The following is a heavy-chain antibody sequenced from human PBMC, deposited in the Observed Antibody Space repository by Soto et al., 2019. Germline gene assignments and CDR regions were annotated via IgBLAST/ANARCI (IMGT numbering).Heavy chain of an antibody. Sequence: SVQVSCKASGGTFSSYAISWVRQAPGQGLEWMGGIIPIFGTANYAQKFQGRVTITADESTSTAYMELSSLRSEDTAVYYCARGRDIVLVPAAMRYYYYGMDVWGQGTTVTVSS. CDR2: IIPIFGTA. V-gene: IGHV1-69*13. J-gene: IGHJ6*02. D-gene: IGHD2-2*01. CDR1: GGTFSSYA. CDR3: ARGRDIVLVPAAMRYYYYGMDV.